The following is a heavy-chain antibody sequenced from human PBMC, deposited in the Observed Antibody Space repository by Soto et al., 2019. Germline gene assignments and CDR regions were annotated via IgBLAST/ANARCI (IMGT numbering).Heavy chain of an antibody. Sequence: ASETLSLTCTVSGGSISSSSYYWGWIRQPPGKGLEWIGSIYYSGSTYYNPSLKSRVTISVDTSKNQFSLKLSSVTAADTAVYYCARQLPIFGVVIMMNWFDPWGQGTLVTVSS. D-gene: IGHD3-3*01. V-gene: IGHV4-39*01. J-gene: IGHJ5*02. CDR1: GGSISSSSYY. CDR2: IYYSGST. CDR3: ARQLPIFGVVIMMNWFDP.